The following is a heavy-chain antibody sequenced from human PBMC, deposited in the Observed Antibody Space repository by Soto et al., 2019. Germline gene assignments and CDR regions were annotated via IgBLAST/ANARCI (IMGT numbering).Heavy chain of an antibody. CDR3: TRGPRPISTGTGAY. D-gene: IGHD3-10*01. CDR2: IYNDGTYS. Sequence: GSLRLSCAASGFIFKMYWMHWVRQSPGKGLVWISRIYNDGTYSDYADSVRGRFTISRDNVNDTLYLQMNNLRAEDSGLYYCTRGPRPISTGTGAYWGQGTQVTVSS. J-gene: IGHJ4*02. CDR1: GFIFKMYW. V-gene: IGHV3-74*01.